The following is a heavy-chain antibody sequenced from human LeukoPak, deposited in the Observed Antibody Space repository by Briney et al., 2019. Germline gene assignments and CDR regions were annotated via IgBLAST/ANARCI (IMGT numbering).Heavy chain of an antibody. J-gene: IGHJ4*02. Sequence: SSETLSLTCTVSGGSISSSSYYWGWIRQPPGKGLEWIGSIYYSGSTYYNPSLKSRVTISVDTSKSQFSLKLSSVTAADTAVYYCARRGQQLIIFDYWGQGTLVTVSS. CDR2: IYYSGST. CDR3: ARRGQQLIIFDY. V-gene: IGHV4-39*01. CDR1: GGSISSSSYY. D-gene: IGHD6-13*01.